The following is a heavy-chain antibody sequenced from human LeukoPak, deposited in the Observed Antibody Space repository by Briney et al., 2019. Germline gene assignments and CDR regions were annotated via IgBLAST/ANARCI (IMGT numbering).Heavy chain of an antibody. CDR1: GYTFTAYY. D-gene: IGHD2-2*02. CDR2: ITPNSGGT. V-gene: IGHV1-2*02. Sequence: GASVKVSCKASGYTFTAYYMHWVRQAPGQGLEWMGWITPNSGGTKYAQRFQGRVTMTRDTSISTAYMELSRLRSDDTAVYYCARDLGCSSTSCYTIDPWGQGTLVTVSS. CDR3: ARDLGCSSTSCYTIDP. J-gene: IGHJ5*02.